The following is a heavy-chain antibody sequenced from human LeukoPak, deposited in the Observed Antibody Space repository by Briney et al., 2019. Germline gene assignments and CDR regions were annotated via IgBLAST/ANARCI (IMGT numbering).Heavy chain of an antibody. J-gene: IGHJ2*01. CDR1: GYTFTSYG. V-gene: IGHV1-18*01. CDR3: ASVVGYSSGWSQWYFDL. Sequence: ASVKVSCKASGYTFTSYGISWVRQAPGQGLEWMGWISAYNGNTNYAQKLQGRVTMTTDTSTSTAYMELRSLRSDDTAVYYCASVVGYSSGWSQWYFDLWGRGTLVTVSS. CDR2: ISAYNGNT. D-gene: IGHD6-19*01.